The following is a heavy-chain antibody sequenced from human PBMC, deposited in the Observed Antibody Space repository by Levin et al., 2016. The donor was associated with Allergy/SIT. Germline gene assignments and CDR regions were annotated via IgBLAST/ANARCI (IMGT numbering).Heavy chain of an antibody. CDR2: ISSSGNYI. V-gene: IGHV3-21*01. Sequence: GGSLRLSCAASGFTFSSYSMNWIRQAPGKGLEWVSCISSSGNYIYHADSVKGRFTISRDNAKNSLYLQVNGLRAEDTAVFYCARARTDYYDVSDCYHGMDVWGQGTTVTVSS. CDR1: GFTFSSYS. J-gene: IGHJ6*02. D-gene: IGHD1-26*01. CDR3: ARARTDYYDVSDCYHGMDV.